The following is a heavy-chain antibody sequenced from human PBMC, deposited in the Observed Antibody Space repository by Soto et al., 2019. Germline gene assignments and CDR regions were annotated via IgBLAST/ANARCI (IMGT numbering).Heavy chain of an antibody. V-gene: IGHV4-4*02. CDR1: GGSFTSNNW. CDR3: ARRDPGTSVDY. CDR2: IYRTGST. J-gene: IGHJ4*02. Sequence: SETRSLTGAVSGGSFTSNNWWTWVRQPPGQGLEWIGEIYRTGSTNYNPSLKSRVTISLDKSENQFSLKVTSLPAADTAVYYCARRDPGTSVDYWGQGTLVTVSS. D-gene: IGHD1-7*01.